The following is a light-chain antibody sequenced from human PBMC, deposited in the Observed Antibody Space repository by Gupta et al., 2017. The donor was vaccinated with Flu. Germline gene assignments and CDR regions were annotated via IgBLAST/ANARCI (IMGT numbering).Light chain of an antibody. CDR2: DDS. J-gene: IGLJ1*01. V-gene: IGLV3-21*02. Sequence: QTARITCGGNNIGSKSVHWYQQKPGQAPVVVVSDDSARPSGIPERFSGSNSGNTATLTISRVEAGDEADYYCQVWDGSNDYVYVFGSGTKVTVL. CDR3: QVWDGSNDYVYV. CDR1: NIGSKS.